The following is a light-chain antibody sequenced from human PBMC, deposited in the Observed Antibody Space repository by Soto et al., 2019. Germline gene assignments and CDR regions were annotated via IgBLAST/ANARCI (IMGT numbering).Light chain of an antibody. CDR3: QQYDNWPWT. V-gene: IGKV3-15*01. CDR1: QSISDT. CDR2: GAS. Sequence: EIVLTQSPSTLSGSRWVRSSLSCRASQSISDTLAWYQQKPGQAPRLLIYGASRRATSFPARFSGSGSGTDFTLTISSLQSEDFAVYYCQQYDNWPWTFGQGTKVDIK. J-gene: IGKJ1*01.